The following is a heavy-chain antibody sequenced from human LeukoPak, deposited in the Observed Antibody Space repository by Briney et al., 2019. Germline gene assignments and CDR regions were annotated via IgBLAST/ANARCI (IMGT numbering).Heavy chain of an antibody. D-gene: IGHD3-3*01. CDR1: GGTFSSYA. J-gene: IGHJ6*02. Sequence: SVKVSCKASGGTFSSYAISWVRQAPGQGLEWMGGIIPIFGTANYAQKFQGRVTITADESTSTAYMELSSLRSEDTAVYYCAKDVALPRYYDFWSGYAEPCGMDVWGQGTTVTVSS. CDR3: AKDVALPRYYDFWSGYAEPCGMDV. CDR2: IIPIFGTA. V-gene: IGHV1-69*13.